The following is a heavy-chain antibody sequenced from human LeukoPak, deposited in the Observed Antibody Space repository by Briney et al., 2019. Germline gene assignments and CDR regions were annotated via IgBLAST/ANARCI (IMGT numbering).Heavy chain of an antibody. J-gene: IGHJ6*02. CDR3: ARAVTGTEMGHYYYGMDV. CDR1: GGSISSYY. CDR2: IYYSGST. D-gene: IGHD1-20*01. Sequence: KPSETLSLTCTVSGGSISSYYWSWIRQPPGKGLEWIGYIYYSGSTNYNPSLKSRVTISVDTSKNQFSLKLSSVTAADTAVYYCARAVTGTEMGHYYYGMDVWGQGTTVTVSS. V-gene: IGHV4-59*01.